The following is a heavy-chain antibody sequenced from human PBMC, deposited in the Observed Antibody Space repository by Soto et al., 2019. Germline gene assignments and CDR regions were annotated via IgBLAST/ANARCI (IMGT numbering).Heavy chain of an antibody. CDR1: GYTFTGYY. D-gene: IGHD6-19*01. J-gene: IGHJ3*02. V-gene: IGHV1-2*04. Sequence: ASVKVSCKASGYTFTGYYMHWVRQAPGQGLEWMGWINPNSGGTNYAQKFQGWVTMTRDTSISTAYMELSRLRSDDTAVYYCARDRKAGTDAFDIWGQGKMVTVSS. CDR2: INPNSGGT. CDR3: ARDRKAGTDAFDI.